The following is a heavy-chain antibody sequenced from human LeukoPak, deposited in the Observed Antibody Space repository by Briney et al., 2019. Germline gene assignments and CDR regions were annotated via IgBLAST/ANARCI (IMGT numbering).Heavy chain of an antibody. V-gene: IGHV1-2*02. D-gene: IGHD3-22*01. J-gene: IGHJ4*02. CDR1: GYTFTGYY. CDR2: INPNSGGT. CDR3: ARDYYDSSGYYQPFVY. Sequence: ASVKVSCKASGYTFTGYYMHWVRQAPGQGLEWMGWINPNSGGTNYAQKLQGRVTMTTDTSTSTAYMELRSLRSDDTAVYYCARDYYDSSGYYQPFVYWGQGTLVTVSS.